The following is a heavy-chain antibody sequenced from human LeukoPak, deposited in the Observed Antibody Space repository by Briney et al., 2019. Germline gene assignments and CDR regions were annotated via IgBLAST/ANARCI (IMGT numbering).Heavy chain of an antibody. J-gene: IGHJ4*02. CDR1: GFTFSSYA. Sequence: GGSLRLSCAASGFTFSSYAMSWVRQAPGKGLEWVSAISGSGGSTYYADSVKGRFTISRDNSKNTLYLQMNSLRAEDTAVYYCAKDREYSSSSRRYYFDYWGQGTLVTVSS. V-gene: IGHV3-23*01. CDR3: AKDREYSSSSRRYYFDY. CDR2: ISGSGGST. D-gene: IGHD6-6*01.